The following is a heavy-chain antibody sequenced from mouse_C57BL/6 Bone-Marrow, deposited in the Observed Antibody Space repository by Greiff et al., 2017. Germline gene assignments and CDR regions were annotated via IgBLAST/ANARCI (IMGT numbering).Heavy chain of an antibody. CDR2: IYPGGGYT. V-gene: IGHV1-63*01. D-gene: IGHD2-5*01. CDR1: GYTFTNYW. Sequence: VQLQQSGAELVRPGTSVKMSCKASGYTFTNYWIGWAKQRPGHGLEWIGDIYPGGGYTNYNEKFKVKATLTADKSSSTAYMQFSSLTSEDSAIYYCARSSNYSYWYFDVWGTGTTVTVSS. CDR3: ARSSNYSYWYFDV. J-gene: IGHJ1*03.